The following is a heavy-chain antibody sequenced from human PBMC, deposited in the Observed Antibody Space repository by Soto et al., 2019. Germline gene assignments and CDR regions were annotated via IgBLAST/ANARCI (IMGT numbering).Heavy chain of an antibody. CDR2: INHSGST. V-gene: IGHV4-34*01. J-gene: IGHJ5*02. CDR1: GGSFSGYD. CDR3: ARREYYYGSGSGKKNWFDP. Sequence: SETLCLICAVYGGSFSGYDWSRIRQPPGKGLEWIGEINHSGSTNYNPSLKSQVTISVDTSKNQFSLKLSSVTAADTAVYYCARREYYYGSGSGKKNWFDPWGQGTLGTVSS. D-gene: IGHD3-10*01.